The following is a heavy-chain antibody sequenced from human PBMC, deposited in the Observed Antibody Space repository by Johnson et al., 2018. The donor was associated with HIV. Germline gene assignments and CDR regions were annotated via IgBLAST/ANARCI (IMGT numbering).Heavy chain of an antibody. D-gene: IGHD6-19*01. CDR3: ARSPRQWLDHDAFDI. Sequence: VQLVESGGGLVKPGGSLRLSCAASGFTFSTYDMHWVRQTTGKGLEWVSAIGAAGDTYYADSVKGRFTISRDNSKNTLYLQMNSLRAEDTAVYYCARSPRQWLDHDAFDIWGQGTMVTVSS. V-gene: IGHV3-13*01. J-gene: IGHJ3*02. CDR2: IGAAGDT. CDR1: GFTFSTYD.